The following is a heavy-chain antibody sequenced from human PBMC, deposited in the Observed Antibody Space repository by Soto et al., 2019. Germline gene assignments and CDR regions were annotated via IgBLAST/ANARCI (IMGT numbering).Heavy chain of an antibody. CDR2: INAGNGNS. D-gene: IGHD2-2*01. V-gene: IGHV1-3*01. J-gene: IGHJ6*02. CDR3: ARGVENIVVVLDVFGYYGMDV. CDR1: GYSFTSYV. Sequence: ASVKVSCKASGYSFTSYVIYWVRQAPGQRLEWMGWINAGNGNSKSSQKFQARVTITSDTSASTAYMELSSLRSEDTAVYFCARGVENIVVVLDVFGYYGMDVWGQGTTVTVSS.